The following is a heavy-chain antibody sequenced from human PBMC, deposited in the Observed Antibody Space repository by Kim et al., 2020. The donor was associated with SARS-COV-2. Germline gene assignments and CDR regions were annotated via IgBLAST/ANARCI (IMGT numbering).Heavy chain of an antibody. J-gene: IGHJ4*01. CDR1: GFNFRSYG. Sequence: GGSLRLSCAASGFNFRSYGMNWVRQAPGKGLEWVAGIWYGGSNKGYVDSVKGRFTISRDNSKNTLYLQMDNLRPDDTALYYCARGGVDVVVTVPQGDCWRQGSVVTVSS. CDR2: IWYGGSNK. V-gene: IGHV3-33*01. D-gene: IGHD2-21*02. CDR3: ARGGVDVVVTVPQGDC.